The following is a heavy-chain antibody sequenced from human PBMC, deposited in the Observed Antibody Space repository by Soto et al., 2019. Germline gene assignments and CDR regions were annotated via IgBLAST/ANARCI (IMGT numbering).Heavy chain of an antibody. D-gene: IGHD3-22*01. Sequence: GASVKVSCKASGYTFTSYGISWVRQAPGQGLEWMGIINPSGGSTRYAQKFQGRVTMTRDTSTSTVYMELSSLRSEDTAVYYCARLVIYDSRGYYLAVCGQGTLVTVSS. V-gene: IGHV1-46*01. CDR2: INPSGGST. CDR3: ARLVIYDSRGYYLAV. J-gene: IGHJ4*02. CDR1: GYTFTSYG.